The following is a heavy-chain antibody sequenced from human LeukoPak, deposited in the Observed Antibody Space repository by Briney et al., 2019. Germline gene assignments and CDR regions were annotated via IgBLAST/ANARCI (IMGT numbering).Heavy chain of an antibody. CDR1: GFTFRSYA. CDR2: ISGSGGDT. Sequence: GGSLRLSCAASGFTFRSYAIYCVRQAPGKGLEWVPGISGSGGDTYFADSVKGRFTISRDNSKNTVFLQMDSLRAEDTAVYYCAKTTAGYSSGRYPGWPIDYWGQGTLVTVSS. CDR3: AKTTAGYSSGRYPGWPIDY. V-gene: IGHV3-23*01. D-gene: IGHD6-19*01. J-gene: IGHJ4*02.